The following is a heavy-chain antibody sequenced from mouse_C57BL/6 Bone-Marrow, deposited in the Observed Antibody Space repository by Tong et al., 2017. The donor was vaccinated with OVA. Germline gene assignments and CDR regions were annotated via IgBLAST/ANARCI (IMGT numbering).Heavy chain of an antibody. CDR3: AREDYDD. V-gene: IGHV1-19*01. CDR2: INPYNGGT. D-gene: IGHD2-4*01. J-gene: IGHJ2*01. Sequence: EVQLQESGPVLVKPGASVKMSCKASGYTFTDYYMNWVKQSHGKSLEWIGVINPYNGGTSYNQKFKGKATLTVDKSSSTAYMELNSLTSEDTAVYYCAREDYDDWGQGNTLTVSS. CDR1: GYTFTDYY.